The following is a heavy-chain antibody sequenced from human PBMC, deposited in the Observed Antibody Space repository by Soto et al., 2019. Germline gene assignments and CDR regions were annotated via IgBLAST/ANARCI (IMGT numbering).Heavy chain of an antibody. Sequence: EVQLVESGGGLVQPGGSLKLSCAASGFTFSGSAMHWVRQDSGKGLEWVGRIRDKANSYATAYTASVKGRFTISRDDSTNTAYLQMNSLKTEDTAVYYCTRLYCGGDCDFDSWCQGTLVTVSS. J-gene: IGHJ4*02. V-gene: IGHV3-73*02. CDR2: IRDKANSYAT. CDR1: GFTFSGSA. D-gene: IGHD2-21*02. CDR3: TRLYCGGDCDFDS.